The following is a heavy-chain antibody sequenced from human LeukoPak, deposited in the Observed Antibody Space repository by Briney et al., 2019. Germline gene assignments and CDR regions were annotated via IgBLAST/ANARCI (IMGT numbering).Heavy chain of an antibody. V-gene: IGHV3-7*03. CDR2: IKQDGSEK. Sequence: GGSLRLSCEASGFTFSSYWMSWVRQAPGKGLEWVANIKQDGSEKYYVDSVKGRFTISRDNSKNTLHLQMNSLRAEDTAVYHCAKGSDSSGYYYYFDHWGQGTLVTVSS. CDR3: AKGSDSSGYYYYFDH. J-gene: IGHJ4*02. CDR1: GFTFSSYW. D-gene: IGHD3-22*01.